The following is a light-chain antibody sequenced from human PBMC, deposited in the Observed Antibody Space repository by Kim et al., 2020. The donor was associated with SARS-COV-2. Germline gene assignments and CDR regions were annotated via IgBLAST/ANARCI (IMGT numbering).Light chain of an antibody. J-gene: IGLJ1*01. CDR1: STNIGGNT. V-gene: IGLV1-44*01. CDR3: ASWDDRLNAYV. Sequence: QRVTSSCSGGSTNIGGNTVNWYRQLPGTAPKLLIHSNSQRHSGVPDRFSGSKSDTSASLAISGLQSEDEAAYYCASWDDRLNAYVFGSGTKVTVL. CDR2: SNS.